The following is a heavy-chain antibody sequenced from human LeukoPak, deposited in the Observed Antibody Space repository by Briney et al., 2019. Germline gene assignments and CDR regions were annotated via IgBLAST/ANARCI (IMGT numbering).Heavy chain of an antibody. CDR1: GYTLTELS. J-gene: IGHJ4*02. CDR3: ARDQPTNWWNSEGSLFDY. V-gene: IGHV3-21*01. Sequence: GASVKVSCKVSGYTLTELSMNWVRQAPGKGLEWVSSISGSSTYIYYADSVKGRFTISRDNAKNSLYLQMNSLRAEDTAVYYCARDQPTNWWNSEGSLFDYWGQGTLVTVSS. CDR2: ISGSSTYI. D-gene: IGHD2-8*02.